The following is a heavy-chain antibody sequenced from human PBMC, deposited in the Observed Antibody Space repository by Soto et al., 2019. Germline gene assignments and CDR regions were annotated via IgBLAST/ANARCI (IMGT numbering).Heavy chain of an antibody. V-gene: IGHV4-59*01. D-gene: IGHD6-19*01. Sequence: SETLSLTCTVSGGSISSYYWSWIRQPPGKGLEWIGYIYYTGSTNSNPSLKSRVTISVDTSKNQFSLKLSSVTAADTAVYYCAREVSGWYGLFNYSGLGTLVTVSS. J-gene: IGHJ4*02. CDR1: GGSISSYY. CDR3: AREVSGWYGLFNY. CDR2: IYYTGST.